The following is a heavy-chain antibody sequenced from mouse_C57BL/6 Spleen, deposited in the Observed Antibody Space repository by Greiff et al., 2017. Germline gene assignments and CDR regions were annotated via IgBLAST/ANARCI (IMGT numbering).Heavy chain of an antibody. D-gene: IGHD1-1*01. CDR1: GYTFTSYW. V-gene: IGHV1-72*01. CDR3: ARRNSDYYGSLDY. CDR2: IDPNSGGT. J-gene: IGHJ2*01. Sequence: QVQLQQPGAELVKPGASVTLSCKASGYTFTSYWMHWVKQRPGRGLEWIGRIDPNSGGTKYNEKFKSKATLTVDKHASTADMQLSGLTSEDYEVYYCARRNSDYYGSLDYWGQGTTLTVSS.